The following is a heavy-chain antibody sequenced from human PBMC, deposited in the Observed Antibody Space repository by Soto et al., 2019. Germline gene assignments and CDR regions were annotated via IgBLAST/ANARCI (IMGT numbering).Heavy chain of an antibody. J-gene: IGHJ4*02. CDR1: GGTFSSYA. CDR3: ARDSFTYDILTGRFDY. D-gene: IGHD3-9*01. V-gene: IGHV1-69*13. Sequence: SVKVSCKASGGTFSSYAISWVRQAPGQGLEWMGGIIPIFGTANYAQKFQGRVTITADESTSTAYMELSSLRSEDTAVYYCARDSFTYDILTGRFDYWGQGTLVTVSS. CDR2: IIPIFGTA.